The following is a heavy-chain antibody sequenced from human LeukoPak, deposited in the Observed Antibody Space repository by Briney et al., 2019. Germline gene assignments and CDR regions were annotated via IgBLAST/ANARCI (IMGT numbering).Heavy chain of an antibody. D-gene: IGHD6-6*01. Sequence: PGGSLSHSCAASGFTFSSYAMHWVRPATGKGLELVAVISYDGSNKYYADSVKGRFTISRDNSKNTLYLQMNSLRAEDTAVYYCARESFAARWDWGQGILVTVSS. CDR3: ARESFAARWD. CDR2: ISYDGSNK. J-gene: IGHJ4*02. V-gene: IGHV3-30*04. CDR1: GFTFSSYA.